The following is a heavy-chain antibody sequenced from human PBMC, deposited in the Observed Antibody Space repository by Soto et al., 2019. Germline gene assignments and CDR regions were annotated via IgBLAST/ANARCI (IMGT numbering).Heavy chain of an antibody. V-gene: IGHV1-69*13. Sequence: ASVKVSCKASGGTFSSYAISWVRQAPGQGLEWMGGIIPIFGTANYAQKFQGRVTITADESTSTAYMELSSLRSEDTAVYYCARGRYDSSGYIPPDHDYWGQGTLVTVSS. J-gene: IGHJ4*02. CDR1: GGTFSSYA. CDR3: ARGRYDSSGYIPPDHDY. CDR2: IIPIFGTA. D-gene: IGHD3-22*01.